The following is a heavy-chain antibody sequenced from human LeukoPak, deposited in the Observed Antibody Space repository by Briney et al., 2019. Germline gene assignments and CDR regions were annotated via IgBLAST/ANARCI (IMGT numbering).Heavy chain of an antibody. Sequence: PGGSLRLSCAVSGFTFNNYWMSWVRQAPGKGLEWVAVISYDGSNKYYADSVKGRFTISRDNSKNTLYLQMNSLRAEDTAVYYCARSLWRVGATTGGAFDIWGQGTMVTVSS. D-gene: IGHD1-26*01. CDR2: ISYDGSNK. CDR1: GFTFNNYW. CDR3: ARSLWRVGATTGGAFDI. J-gene: IGHJ3*02. V-gene: IGHV3-30*19.